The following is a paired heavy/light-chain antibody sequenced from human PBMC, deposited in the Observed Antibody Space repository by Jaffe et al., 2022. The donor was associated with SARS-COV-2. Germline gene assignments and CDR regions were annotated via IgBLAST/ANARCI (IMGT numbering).Light chain of an antibody. CDR2: NNN. V-gene: IGLV1-40*01. CDR3: QSYDSSLSANFV. CDR1: SSNIGTYA. Sequence: QSVLTQPPSVSGAPGQRVTISCTGSSSNIGTYAVHWYQHLPGTAPKLLIYNNNNRPPGVPDRFSGSKSGTSASLAITGLQAEDEADYYCQSYDSSLSANFVFGTGTKVIVL. J-gene: IGLJ1*01.
Heavy chain of an antibody. J-gene: IGHJ3*02. CDR1: GFTFHENA. D-gene: IGHD3-22*01. Sequence: EVQLVESGGSLVQPGRSLRLSCAASGFTFHENAMHWVRQAPGKGLEWVSSLSRNSDYIAYANSVEGRFTISRDNAKNSLYLQMNSLRAEDTGVYYCATDYDNGGHYCRGCAFDIWGQGTVVTVSS. V-gene: IGHV3-9*01. CDR2: LSRNSDYI. CDR3: ATDYDNGGHYCRGCAFDI.